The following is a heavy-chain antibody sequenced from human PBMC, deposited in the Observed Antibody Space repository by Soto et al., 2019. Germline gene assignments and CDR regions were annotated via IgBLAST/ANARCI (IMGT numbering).Heavy chain of an antibody. J-gene: IGHJ6*02. CDR2: IYPGDSDT. CDR3: AGGGVRGVITRTRDYYGMDV. V-gene: IGHV5-51*01. CDR1: GYSFTSYW. Sequence: EVQLVQSGAEVKKPGESLKISCKGSGYSFTSYWVGWVRQMPGKGLEWMGIIYPGDSDTRYSPSFQGQVTISADKSISTAXLXWSSLXAXXTXMYYCAGGGVRGVITRTRDYYGMDVWGQGTTVTVSS. D-gene: IGHD3-10*01.